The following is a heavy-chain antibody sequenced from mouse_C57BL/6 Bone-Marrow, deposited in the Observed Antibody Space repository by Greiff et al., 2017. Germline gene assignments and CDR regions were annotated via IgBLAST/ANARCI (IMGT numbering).Heavy chain of an antibody. Sequence: EVKLMESGGGLVKPGGSLKLSCAASGFTFSSYTMSWVRQTPEKRLEWVATISGGGGNTYYPDSVKGRFTISRDNAKNTLYLQMSSLRSEDTALYYCARRDYYGISDYAMDYWGQGTSVTVSS. CDR2: ISGGGGNT. J-gene: IGHJ4*01. CDR3: ARRDYYGISDYAMDY. D-gene: IGHD1-1*01. V-gene: IGHV5-9*01. CDR1: GFTFSSYT.